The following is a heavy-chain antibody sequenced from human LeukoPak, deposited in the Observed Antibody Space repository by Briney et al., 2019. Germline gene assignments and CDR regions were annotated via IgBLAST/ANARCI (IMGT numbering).Heavy chain of an antibody. V-gene: IGHV3-30*04. D-gene: IGHD5/OR15-5a*01. CDR3: ARNPPLSVPDYYFDY. Sequence: TGGSLRLSCAASGFTFSSYAMHWVRRAPGKGLEWVAIISYDGSNKYYADSVKGRFTISRDNSKNTLYLQMNSLRAEDTAVYYCARNPPLSVPDYYFDYWGQGTLVTVSS. CDR2: ISYDGSNK. CDR1: GFTFSSYA. J-gene: IGHJ4*02.